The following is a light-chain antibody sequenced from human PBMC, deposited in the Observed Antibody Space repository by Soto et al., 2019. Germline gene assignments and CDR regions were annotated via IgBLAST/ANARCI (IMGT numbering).Light chain of an antibody. J-gene: IGLJ1*01. Sequence: ALTQPASVSGSPGHSIAISCTGTSSDVGAYNSVSWYQQYPGKAPKLMIHDVSNRPSGVSDRFSGSKSGNTASLTISGLQAEDEADYYCSSYTSSNSYVFGSGTKVTVL. CDR2: DVS. CDR1: SSDVGAYNS. CDR3: SSYTSSNSYV. V-gene: IGLV2-14*01.